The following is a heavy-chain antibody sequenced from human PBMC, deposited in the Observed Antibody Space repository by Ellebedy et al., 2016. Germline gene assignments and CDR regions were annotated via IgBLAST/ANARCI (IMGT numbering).Heavy chain of an antibody. Sequence: GESLKISCAASGFTFSNYWMSWVRQVPGKGLEWVTNIKQDGNEKYFLHSVMGRFTISRDNPKSSLFLQMNSLRDEDTAMYYCVRYGLSATFDYWGPGILVTVSS. J-gene: IGHJ4*02. CDR2: IKQDGNEK. D-gene: IGHD4-17*01. CDR3: VRYGLSATFDY. V-gene: IGHV3-7*01. CDR1: GFTFSNYW.